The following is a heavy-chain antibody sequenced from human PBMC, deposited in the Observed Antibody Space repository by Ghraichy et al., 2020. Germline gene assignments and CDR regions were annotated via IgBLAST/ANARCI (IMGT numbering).Heavy chain of an antibody. CDR2: ISSNGSQT. V-gene: IGHV3-30*03. J-gene: IGHJ4*02. CDR1: GFTISNYV. CDR3: ARGNGGPTVHFDY. Sequence: GGSLRLSCAASGFTISNYVINWVRQAPGKGLEWVAFISSNGSQTYYTDSVKGRFTISRDNSKNTLFLQMSSLTSDDTAVYYCARGNGGPTVHFDYWGQGTLLTVS.